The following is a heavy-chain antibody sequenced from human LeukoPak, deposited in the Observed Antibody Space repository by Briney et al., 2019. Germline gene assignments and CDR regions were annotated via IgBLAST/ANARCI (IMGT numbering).Heavy chain of an antibody. D-gene: IGHD2-15*01. Sequence: PGGSLRLSCAASGFTFSTYWMHWVRQDPGKGLVWVSRISSDASITSYADPVKGRFTISRDNAKNTLYLQMNSLRAEDTALYYCATSARTYIGSSLDYWGQRTLVTVSS. V-gene: IGHV3-74*01. CDR1: GFTFSTYW. CDR3: ATSARTYIGSSLDY. J-gene: IGHJ4*02. CDR2: ISSDASIT.